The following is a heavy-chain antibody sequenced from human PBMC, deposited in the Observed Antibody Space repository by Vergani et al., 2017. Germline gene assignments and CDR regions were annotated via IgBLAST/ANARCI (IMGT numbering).Heavy chain of an antibody. CDR3: ARDSTVVVVPAARGLYGMDV. Sequence: QVQLVESGGGLVKPGGSLRLSCAASGFTFSDYYMSWIRQAPGKGLEWVSYISSSSSYTNNADSVKGRFTISRDNAKNSLYLQMNSLRAEDTAVYYCARDSTVVVVPAARGLYGMDVWGQGTTVTVSS. CDR1: GFTFSDYY. J-gene: IGHJ6*02. CDR2: ISSSSSYT. D-gene: IGHD2-2*01. V-gene: IGHV3-11*06.